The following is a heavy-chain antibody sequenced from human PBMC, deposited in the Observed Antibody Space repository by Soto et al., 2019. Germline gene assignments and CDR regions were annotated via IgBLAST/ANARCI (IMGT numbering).Heavy chain of an antibody. J-gene: IGHJ6*02. CDR2: IIPIFGTA. V-gene: IGHV1-69*13. CDR1: GGTFSSYA. Sequence: ASVKVSCKASGGTFSSYAISWVRQAPGQGLEWMGGIIPIFGTANYAQKFQGRVTITADESTSTAYMELSSLRSEDTAVYYCARMGVSDIVVVPAARFRYGMDVWGQGTTVTVSS. CDR3: ARMGVSDIVVVPAARFRYGMDV. D-gene: IGHD2-2*01.